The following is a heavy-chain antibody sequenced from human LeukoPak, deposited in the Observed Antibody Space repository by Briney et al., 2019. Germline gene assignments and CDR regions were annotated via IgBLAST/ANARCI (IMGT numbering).Heavy chain of an antibody. J-gene: IGHJ6*03. CDR3: ARDRRDSGSYYYYMDV. V-gene: IGHV4-38-2*02. D-gene: IGHD3-10*01. Sequence: SSETLSLTCTVSGYSISSGYYWGWIRQPPGKGLEWIGSIYHSGSTYYNPSLKSRVTISVDTSKNQFSLKLSSVTAADTAVYYCARDRRDSGSYYYYMDVWGKGTTVTVSS. CDR2: IYHSGST. CDR1: GYSISSGYY.